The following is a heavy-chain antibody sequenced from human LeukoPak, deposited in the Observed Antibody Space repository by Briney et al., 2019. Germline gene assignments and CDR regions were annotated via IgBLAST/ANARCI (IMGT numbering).Heavy chain of an antibody. CDR2: IYYSGST. CDR1: GGSISYYY. J-gene: IGHJ3*02. V-gene: IGHV4-59*12. CDR3: ARDVPGEDAFDI. Sequence: SETLSLTCTVSGGSISYYYWSWIRQPPGKGLEWIGYIYYSGSTDYNPSLKSRVTISIDTSKNQFSLKLTSVTAADTAAYYCARDVPGEDAFDIWGQGTMVTVSS. D-gene: IGHD1-26*01.